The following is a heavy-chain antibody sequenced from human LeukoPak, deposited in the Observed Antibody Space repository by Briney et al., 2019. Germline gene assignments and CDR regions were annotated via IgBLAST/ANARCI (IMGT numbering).Heavy chain of an antibody. Sequence: GRSLRLSCAASGFTFSSYAMHWFRQAPGKGLEWVAVISYDGSNKYYADSVKGRFTISRDNSKNTLYLQMNSLRAEDTAVYYCARVERWLQRAYYYGMDVWGQGTTVTVSS. J-gene: IGHJ6*02. CDR2: ISYDGSNK. V-gene: IGHV3-30-3*01. CDR3: ARVERWLQRAYYYGMDV. D-gene: IGHD5-24*01. CDR1: GFTFSSYA.